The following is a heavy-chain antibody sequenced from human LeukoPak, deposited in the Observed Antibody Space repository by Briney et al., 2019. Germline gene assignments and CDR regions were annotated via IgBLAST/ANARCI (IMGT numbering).Heavy chain of an antibody. D-gene: IGHD3-10*01. V-gene: IGHV4-34*01. Sequence: SETLSFTCAVYGGSFSGYYWSWNRQPPGKGLEWIGEINHSGSTNYNPSLKSRVTISVDTSKNQFSLKLSSVTAADTAVYCCARVSGDSRGLLDCWGQGTLVTVSS. CDR3: ARVSGDSRGLLDC. CDR1: GGSFSGYY. CDR2: INHSGST. J-gene: IGHJ4*02.